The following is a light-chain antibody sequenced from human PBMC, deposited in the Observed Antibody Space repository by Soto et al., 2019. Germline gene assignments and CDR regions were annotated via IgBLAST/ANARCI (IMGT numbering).Light chain of an antibody. CDR3: QQYGSSCT. Sequence: EIVLTQSAGTLSLSPGERATLSFRASQSVSSSYLAWYQQKPGQAPRLLIYGASSRATGIPDRFSGSGSGTDFTLTISRLEPEDFAVYYCQQYGSSCTFGQGTKVDI. CDR1: QSVSSSY. CDR2: GAS. J-gene: IGKJ2*02. V-gene: IGKV3-20*01.